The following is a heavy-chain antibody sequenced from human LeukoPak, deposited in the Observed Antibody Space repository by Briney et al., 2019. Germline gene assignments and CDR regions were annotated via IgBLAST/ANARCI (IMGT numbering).Heavy chain of an antibody. J-gene: IGHJ3*02. D-gene: IGHD2-15*01. Sequence: GGSLRLSCAASGFTFSSYWMHWVRQAPGKGLVWVSRINTDGSSTSYADSVKGRFTTSRDNAKNTLYLQMNSLRAEDTAVYYCAREGGGYCSGGSCYSYDAFDIWGQGTMVTVSS. CDR3: AREGGGYCSGGSCYSYDAFDI. CDR1: GFTFSSYW. CDR2: INTDGSST. V-gene: IGHV3-74*01.